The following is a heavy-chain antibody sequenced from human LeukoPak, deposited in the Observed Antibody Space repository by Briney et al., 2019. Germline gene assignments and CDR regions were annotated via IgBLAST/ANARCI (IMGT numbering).Heavy chain of an antibody. CDR3: ARFDRLGVPGVDY. V-gene: IGHV1-2*02. CDR1: GYTFTGYY. D-gene: IGHD3-10*01. CDR2: INPNSGGT. J-gene: IGHJ4*02. Sequence: ASVKVSCKASGYTFTGYYMHWVRQAPGQGLDWVGWINPNSGGTNYAQKFQGSVTMTKDTSISTAYTELSRLRSDDTAVYYCARFDRLGVPGVDYWGQGTLVTVSS.